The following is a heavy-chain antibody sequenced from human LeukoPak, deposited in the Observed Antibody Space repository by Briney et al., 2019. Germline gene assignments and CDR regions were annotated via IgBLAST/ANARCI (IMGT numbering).Heavy chain of an antibody. V-gene: IGHV3-73*01. CDR3: TRHDPRSWSYYFDY. CDR1: GFTFSDSA. Sequence: GGSLRLSCAASGFTFSDSAMHWVRQASGKGLEWVGRIKSRSNSYATAYAASVKGRFTISRDDSKNTAYLQMNNLKTEDTAVYYCTRHDPRSWSYYFDYWGQGTLVTVSS. CDR2: IKSRSNSYAT. J-gene: IGHJ4*02. D-gene: IGHD6-13*01.